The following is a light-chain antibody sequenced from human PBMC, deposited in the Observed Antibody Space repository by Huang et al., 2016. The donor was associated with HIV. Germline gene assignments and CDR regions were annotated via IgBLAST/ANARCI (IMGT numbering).Light chain of an antibody. V-gene: IGKV1-39*01. J-gene: IGKJ2*01. CDR1: QNINRY. Sequence: DIQITQSPSSLSASVGDRVNITCRASQNINRYLNCYQQRLGEAPKRLIHGASSLQSRVPSRFTGSGSGTDFTLTISSLQPEDSATYYCQQSARTPRTFGQGTKLEI. CDR3: QQSARTPRT. CDR2: GAS.